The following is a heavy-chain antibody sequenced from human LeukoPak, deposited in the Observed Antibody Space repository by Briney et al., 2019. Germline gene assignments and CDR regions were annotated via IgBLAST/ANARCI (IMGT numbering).Heavy chain of an antibody. D-gene: IGHD1-1*01. CDR2: MSGSGAST. J-gene: IGHJ6*03. Sequence: GGSLRLSCAASGFTFSNYAMSWVRQAPGKGLEWVSAMSGSGASTFYADSVKGRFTISRDNSKNTVYLQMGSLRAEDTAVYYCAKNRGGTYKYYMDVWGNGTTVTVSS. V-gene: IGHV3-23*01. CDR3: AKNRGGTYKYYMDV. CDR1: GFTFSNYA.